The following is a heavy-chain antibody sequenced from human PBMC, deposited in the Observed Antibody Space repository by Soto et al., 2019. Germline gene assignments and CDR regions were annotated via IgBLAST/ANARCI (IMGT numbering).Heavy chain of an antibody. V-gene: IGHV4-31*03. J-gene: IGHJ5*02. CDR3: ARMSATGTRWFDP. CDR2: ISYRGIT. D-gene: IGHD6-13*01. CDR1: GGSFSSGAYH. Sequence: QVQLQESGPGLVKPSQTLSLTCTVSGGSFSSGAYHWSWVRQHPGQGLEWIASISYRGITYSNPSLKIRLSMSVDTSKNQFSLTLTSVTAADTAVYQCARMSATGTRWFDPWGQGTLVTVSS.